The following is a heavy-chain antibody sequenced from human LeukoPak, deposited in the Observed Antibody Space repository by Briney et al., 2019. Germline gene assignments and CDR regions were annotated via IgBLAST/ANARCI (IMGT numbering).Heavy chain of an antibody. D-gene: IGHD3-10*01. V-gene: IGHV3-21*01. CDR1: GFTLSTYN. Sequence: GGSLRLSCAASGFTLSTYNMKWVRQAPRKGLEWVSSISTSSSYIYYADSVKGRFTISRDNAENSLYLQMNSLRADDTAFYYCARPLLYYYGSETYFWFDPWGQGTLVTVSS. CDR2: ISTSSSYI. J-gene: IGHJ5*02. CDR3: ARPLLYYYGSETYFWFDP.